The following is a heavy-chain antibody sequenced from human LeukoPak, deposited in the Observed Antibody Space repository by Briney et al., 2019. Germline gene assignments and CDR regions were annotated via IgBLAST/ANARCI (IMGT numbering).Heavy chain of an antibody. D-gene: IGHD2-15*01. CDR1: GYTLTELS. Sequence: ASVKVSCKVSGYTLTELSMHWVRQAPGKGLEWMGGFDPEDGETIYAQKFQGRVTMTEDTSTDTAYMELSSLRSEDTAVYYCARRYCSGGSCYSGRVAYYYYGMDVWGQGTTVTVSS. CDR2: FDPEDGET. J-gene: IGHJ6*02. CDR3: ARRYCSGGSCYSGRVAYYYYGMDV. V-gene: IGHV1-24*01.